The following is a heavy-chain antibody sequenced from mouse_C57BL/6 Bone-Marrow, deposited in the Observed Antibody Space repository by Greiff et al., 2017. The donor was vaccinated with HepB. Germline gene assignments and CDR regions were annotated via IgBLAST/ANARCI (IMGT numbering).Heavy chain of an antibody. CDR1: GFTFSSYT. Sequence: EVKVVESGGGLVKPGGSLKLSCAASGFTFSSYTMSWVRQTPEKRLEWVATISGGGGNTYYPDSVKGRFTISRDNAKNTLYLQMSSLRSEDTALYYCARRVLRYYFDYWGQGTTLTVSS. CDR3: ARRVLRYYFDY. J-gene: IGHJ2*01. D-gene: IGHD1-1*01. V-gene: IGHV5-9*01. CDR2: ISGGGGNT.